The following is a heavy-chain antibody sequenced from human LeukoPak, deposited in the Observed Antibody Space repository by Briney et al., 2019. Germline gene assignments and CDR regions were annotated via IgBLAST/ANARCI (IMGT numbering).Heavy chain of an antibody. CDR2: IYTSGST. Sequence: SETLSFTCTVSGGSISSYYWSWIRQPAGKGLEWIGRIYTSGSTNYNPSLKSRVTMSVDTSKNQFSLKLSSVTAADTAVYYCARNGVATLYYYYMDVWGKGTTVTVSS. CDR1: GGSISSYY. J-gene: IGHJ6*03. D-gene: IGHD5-12*01. V-gene: IGHV4-4*07. CDR3: ARNGVATLYYYYMDV.